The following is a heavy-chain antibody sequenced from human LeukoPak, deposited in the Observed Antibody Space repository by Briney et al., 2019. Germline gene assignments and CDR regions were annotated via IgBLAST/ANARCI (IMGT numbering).Heavy chain of an antibody. J-gene: IGHJ4*02. D-gene: IGHD6-13*01. CDR2: IYSGGCT. CDR3: ARDSNYDF. Sequence: PGGSLRLSCAASGFTVSSTYMSWVRQAPGKGLQWVSVIYSGGCTFYADSVKGRFTISRDNSKNTLSLQMNSLRAEDTAVYYCARDSNYDFWGQGTLVTVSS. CDR1: GFTVSSTY. V-gene: IGHV3-66*02.